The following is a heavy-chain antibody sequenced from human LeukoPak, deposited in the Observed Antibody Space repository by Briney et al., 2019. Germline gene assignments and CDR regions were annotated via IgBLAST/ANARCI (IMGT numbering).Heavy chain of an antibody. V-gene: IGHV3-21*01. D-gene: IGHD4-17*01. J-gene: IGHJ2*01. CDR1: GFTFWSYT. Sequence: GGSLRLSCAASGFTFWSYTMNWVRQAPGKGLEWVSSITSSSSYIYYADSVKGRFTISRDNAKNSLYLQMNSLRAEDTAVYYCARGYGDYDWYFDLWGRGTLVTVSS. CDR3: ARGYGDYDWYFDL. CDR2: ITSSSSYI.